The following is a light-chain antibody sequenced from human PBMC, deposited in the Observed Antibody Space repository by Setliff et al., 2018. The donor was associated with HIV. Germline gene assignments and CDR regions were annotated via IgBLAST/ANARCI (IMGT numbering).Light chain of an antibody. V-gene: IGLV2-23*02. CDR3: CSYAGSRSFV. J-gene: IGLJ1*01. CDR1: SSDVGGYYL. Sequence: SVLTQPASVSGSPGQSITISCTGTSSDVGGYYLVSWYQHHPGKVPKLLIYEVDKRPSGVSDRFSGSKSGNTASLRISGLQTDDEADYYCCSYAGSRSFVFATGTKVTVL. CDR2: EVD.